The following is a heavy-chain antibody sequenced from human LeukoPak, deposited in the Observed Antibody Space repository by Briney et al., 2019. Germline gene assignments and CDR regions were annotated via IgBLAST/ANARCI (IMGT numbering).Heavy chain of an antibody. CDR3: ARDVSSGWYTYVDY. J-gene: IGHJ4*02. CDR2: IIPIFGTA. CDR1: GGSFSSYT. V-gene: IGHV1-69*01. Sequence: ASVRASCKASGGSFSSYTLTWVRQAPGQGLEWIGGIIPIFGTANYAQTIQGTATIPAEESTSTAYMELSSLRSEDTAVYYCARDVSSGWYTYVDYWGQGTLVTVSS. D-gene: IGHD6-19*01.